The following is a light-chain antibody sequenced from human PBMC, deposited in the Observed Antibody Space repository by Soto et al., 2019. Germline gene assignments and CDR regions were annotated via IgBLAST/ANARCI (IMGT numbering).Light chain of an antibody. V-gene: IGKV3-15*01. J-gene: IGKJ5*01. CDR2: GAS. Sequence: EILMTQSPATLSVSPGERATLSWGASQSVSSNLAWYQQKPGQAPRLLIYGASTRATGIPARFSGSGSGTEFTLTISSLQSEDFAVYYCQQYYNCHAITSGQGTRVEI. CDR3: QQYYNCHAIT. CDR1: QSVSSN.